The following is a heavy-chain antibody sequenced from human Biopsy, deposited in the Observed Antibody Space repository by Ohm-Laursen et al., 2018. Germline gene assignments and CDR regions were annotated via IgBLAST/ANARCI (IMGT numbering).Heavy chain of an antibody. V-gene: IGHV4-59*04. Sequence: SETLSLTCIVSSGSISSYYWSRIRQPPGKGLEWIGYIAYRGSTKYNPSLRSRVTMSIDTSRNQFSLKLSSVTAADTAVYYCATTTMDTSGWFGNYFDSWGQGTLVTVSA. CDR1: SGSISSYY. CDR3: ATTTMDTSGWFGNYFDS. D-gene: IGHD6-19*01. CDR2: IAYRGST. J-gene: IGHJ4*02.